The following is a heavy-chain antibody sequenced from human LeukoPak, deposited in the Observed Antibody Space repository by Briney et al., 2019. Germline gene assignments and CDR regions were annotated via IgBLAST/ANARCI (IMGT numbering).Heavy chain of an antibody. Sequence: GGSLRLSCAASGFTFSSYGMHWVRQAPGKGLEWVAVISYDGSNKYYADSVKGRFTISRDNSKNTLYLQMNSLRAEDTAVYYSAKDQISVSYYHFDYWGQGTLVTVSS. CDR3: AKDQISVSYYHFDY. CDR1: GFTFSSYG. CDR2: ISYDGSNK. J-gene: IGHJ4*02. D-gene: IGHD1-26*01. V-gene: IGHV3-30*18.